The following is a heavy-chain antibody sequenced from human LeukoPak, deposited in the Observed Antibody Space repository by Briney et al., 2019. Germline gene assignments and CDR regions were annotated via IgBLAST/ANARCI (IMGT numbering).Heavy chain of an antibody. CDR2: ISASGTIT. CDR3: AKANSITIFGVISPVDY. J-gene: IGHJ4*02. CDR1: GFTFSSYE. Sequence: GGSLRLSCAASGFTFSSYEMNWVRQAPGKGLEWISYISASGTITHYADSVKGRFTISRDNSKNTLYLQMNSLRAEDTAVYYCAKANSITIFGVISPVDYWGQGTLVTVSS. V-gene: IGHV3-23*01. D-gene: IGHD3-3*01.